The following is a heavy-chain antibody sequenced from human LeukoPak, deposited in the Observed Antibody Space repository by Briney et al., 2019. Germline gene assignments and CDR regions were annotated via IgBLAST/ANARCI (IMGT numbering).Heavy chain of an antibody. CDR2: INPYNGDT. V-gene: IGHV1-18*01. CDR3: ARVMHWDIVMARGRGMDV. J-gene: IGHJ6*02. Sequence: ASVKVSCKASGYTFTTYGISWVRQAPGQGLAWMGWINPYNGDTNYAQKLQGRVTMTTDTSTRTAYMELRRLRSGDTAVYYCARVMHWDIVMARGRGMDVWGQGTTVTVSS. CDR1: GYTFTTYG. D-gene: IGHD5-12*01.